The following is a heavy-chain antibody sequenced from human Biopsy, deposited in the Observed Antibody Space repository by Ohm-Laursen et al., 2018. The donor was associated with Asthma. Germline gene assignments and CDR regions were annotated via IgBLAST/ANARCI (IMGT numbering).Heavy chain of an antibody. V-gene: IGHV1-69*01. CDR3: AREAGSCISRTCYSLDF. CDR2: INSVFATT. J-gene: IGHJ4*02. Sequence: SSVKVSCKSLGGTFNTYVIGWVRQAPGQGLEWMGGINSVFATTTYPQKFQDRVTITADDSTSTVYMELSSLRSEDTAVYYCAREAGSCISRTCYSLDFWGQGTLVTVSS. D-gene: IGHD2-2*01. CDR1: GGTFNTYV.